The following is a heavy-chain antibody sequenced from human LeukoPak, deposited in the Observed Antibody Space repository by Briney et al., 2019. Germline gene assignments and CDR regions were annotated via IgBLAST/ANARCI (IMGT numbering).Heavy chain of an antibody. CDR1: GFTFDDYA. V-gene: IGHV3-43D*03. D-gene: IGHD3-22*01. J-gene: IGHJ4*02. CDR3: AKGGYYYDSSGYPDY. CDR2: ISWDGGST. Sequence: PGGSLRLSCAASGFTFDDYAMHWVRHAPGKGLEWVSLISWDGGSTYYADSVKGRFTISRDNSKNSLYLQMNSLRAEDTALYYCAKGGYYYDSSGYPDYWGQGTLVTVSS.